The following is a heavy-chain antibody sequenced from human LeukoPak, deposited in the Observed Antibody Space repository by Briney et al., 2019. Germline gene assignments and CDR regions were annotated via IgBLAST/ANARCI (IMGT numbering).Heavy chain of an antibody. V-gene: IGHV1-2*06. D-gene: IGHD6-13*01. CDR2: INPNSGGT. CDR1: GYTFTGYY. Sequence: ASVKVSCKASGYTFTGYYMHWVRQAPGQGLEWMGRINPNSGGTNYAQKFQGRVTMTRDTSISTAYMELRSLRSDDTAVYYCARAPSGYSSSWFDYWGQGTLVTVSS. J-gene: IGHJ4*02. CDR3: ARAPSGYSSSWFDY.